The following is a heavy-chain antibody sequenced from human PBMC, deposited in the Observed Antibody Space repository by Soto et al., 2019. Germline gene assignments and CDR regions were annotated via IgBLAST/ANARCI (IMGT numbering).Heavy chain of an antibody. CDR1: GFTFSSYS. CDR2: ISSSSSTI. CDR3: ARDGGITIFGVAPPDGHDY. D-gene: IGHD3-3*01. V-gene: IGHV3-48*01. Sequence: GGSLRLSCAASGFTFSSYSMNWVRQAPGKGLEWVSYISSSSSTIYYADSVKGRFTISRDNAKNSLYLQMNSLRAEDTAVYYCARDGGITIFGVAPPDGHDYWGRGTLVTDSS. J-gene: IGHJ4*02.